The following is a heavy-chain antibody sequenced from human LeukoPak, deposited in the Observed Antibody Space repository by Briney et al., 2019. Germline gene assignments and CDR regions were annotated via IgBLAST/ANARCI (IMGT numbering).Heavy chain of an antibody. Sequence: GASVKVSCKASGYTFTGYYMHWVRQAPGQGLEWMGWINPNSGGTNYAQKFQGRVTMTRDTSISTAYMELSRLRSDDTAVYYCARRAVAGTFNWFDPWGQGTLVTVSS. V-gene: IGHV1-2*02. CDR1: GYTFTGYY. D-gene: IGHD6-19*01. CDR3: ARRAVAGTFNWFDP. CDR2: INPNSGGT. J-gene: IGHJ5*02.